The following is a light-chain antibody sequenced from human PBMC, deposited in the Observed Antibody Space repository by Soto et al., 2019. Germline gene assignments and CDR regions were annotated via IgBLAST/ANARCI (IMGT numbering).Light chain of an antibody. CDR3: QQYNNWPRT. J-gene: IGKJ1*01. V-gene: IGKV3-15*01. CDR2: GAS. CDR1: QSVSSN. Sequence: IVITQSPSSLPVSPRERASLSCRASQSVSSNLARYPQKPGQAPRLLIYGASTRATGIPARFSGSGSGTEFTLTISSLQSEDFAVYYCQQYNNWPRTVGQGAKV.